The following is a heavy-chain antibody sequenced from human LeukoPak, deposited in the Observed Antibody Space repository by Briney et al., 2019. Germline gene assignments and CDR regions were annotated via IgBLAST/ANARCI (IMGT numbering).Heavy chain of an antibody. V-gene: IGHV6-1*01. Sequence: SQTLSLTCAISGDSVSSNSAAWNWIRQSPSRGLEWLGRTYYGSKWFYDYAVSLQSRIAINPDTSKNQFSLQLDSVTPEDTAVYYCARGVREDCGGDCYPFDYWGQGTLVTVSS. CDR3: ARGVREDCGGDCYPFDY. CDR2: TYYGSKWFY. D-gene: IGHD2-21*02. J-gene: IGHJ4*02. CDR1: GDSVSSNSAA.